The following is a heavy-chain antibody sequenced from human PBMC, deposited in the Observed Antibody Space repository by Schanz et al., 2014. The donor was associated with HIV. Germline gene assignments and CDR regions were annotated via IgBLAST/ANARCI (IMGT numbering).Heavy chain of an antibody. CDR3: ARLELLE. Sequence: ARLVQSGAEVKRPGASVTVSCTAAGSTFPDLDVNWVRQAAGQGLEWMAWLNPKSGNTGYAQKFQGRVTMTRDTSISTASMELSRLRSDDTAVYYCARLELLEWGQGTLVTVSS. CDR1: GSTFPDLD. J-gene: IGHJ4*02. CDR2: LNPKSGNT. D-gene: IGHD1-7*01. V-gene: IGHV1-8*01.